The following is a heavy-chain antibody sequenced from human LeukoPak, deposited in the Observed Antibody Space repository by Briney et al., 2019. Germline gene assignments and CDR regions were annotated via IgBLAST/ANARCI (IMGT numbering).Heavy chain of an antibody. CDR1: GYSFSSYW. CDR3: ARLFDFGGLRLFDP. V-gene: IGHV5-51*01. J-gene: IGHJ5*02. Sequence: GESLKISCKGSGYSFSSYWIGWVRQMPGKGLEWMGIIYPGDSDTRYSPSFQGQVTVSADKSISTAYLQWNSLKASDTAMYYCARLFDFGGLRLFDPWGQGTLVTVSS. D-gene: IGHD3-16*01. CDR2: IYPGDSDT.